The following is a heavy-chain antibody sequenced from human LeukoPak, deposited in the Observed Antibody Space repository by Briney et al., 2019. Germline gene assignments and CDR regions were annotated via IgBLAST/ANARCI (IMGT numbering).Heavy chain of an antibody. Sequence: SETLSLTCAVYGGSFSGYYWSWIRQPPGKGLEWIGEINHSGSTNYNPSLKSRVTISVDTSKNQFSLKLSSVTAADTAVYYCARQGYSSGWTTYYYYYYYMDVWGKGTTVTISS. CDR3: ARQGYSSGWTTYYYYYYYMDV. D-gene: IGHD6-19*01. V-gene: IGHV4-34*01. CDR1: GGSFSGYY. CDR2: INHSGST. J-gene: IGHJ6*03.